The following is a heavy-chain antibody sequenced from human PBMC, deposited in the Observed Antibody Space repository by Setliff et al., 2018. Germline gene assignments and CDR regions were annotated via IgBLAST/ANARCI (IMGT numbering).Heavy chain of an antibody. CDR2: IYQNGIT. CDR3: ARHKTGAVGTGEHFQH. D-gene: IGHD6-19*01. V-gene: IGHV4-39*01. CDR1: GASISTTYYY. J-gene: IGHJ1*01. Sequence: SETLSLTCSVSGASISTTYYYWDWIRQSPEKGLEWIGTIYQNGITYYNPSLKSRVTISVDASKNQFSLKLSSVTAADTAVYYCARHKTGAVGTGEHFQHWGQGTLVTVSS.